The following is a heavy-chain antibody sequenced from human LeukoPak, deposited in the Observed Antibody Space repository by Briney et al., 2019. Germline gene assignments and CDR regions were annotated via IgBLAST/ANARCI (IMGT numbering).Heavy chain of an antibody. V-gene: IGHV3-7*01. CDR3: ARSKVVAEAGKSWFDP. CDR2: ISQDGSQK. Sequence: GGSLRLSCAASGFSFSKYWMNWVRQAPGKGLEWVATISQDGSQKYLADFVKGRFTISRDNARNSLHLQMSSLRGDDTAVYYCARSKVVAEAGKSWFDPWGQGTRVTVTS. J-gene: IGHJ5*01. CDR1: GFSFSKYW. D-gene: IGHD6-13*01.